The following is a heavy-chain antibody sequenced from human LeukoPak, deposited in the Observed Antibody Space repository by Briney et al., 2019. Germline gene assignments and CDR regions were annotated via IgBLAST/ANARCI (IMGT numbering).Heavy chain of an antibody. D-gene: IGHD3-10*01. V-gene: IGHV1-18*04. CDR1: GYTFTSYG. CDR3: ARSNVLLWFGELHDYYGMNV. CDR2: ISAYNGNT. J-gene: IGHJ6*04. Sequence: ASVKVSCKASGYTFTSYGISWVRQAPGQGLEWMGWISAYNGNTNYAQKLQGRVTMTTDTSTSTACMELRSLRSDDTAVYYCARSNVLLWFGELHDYYGMNVWGKGTTVTVSS.